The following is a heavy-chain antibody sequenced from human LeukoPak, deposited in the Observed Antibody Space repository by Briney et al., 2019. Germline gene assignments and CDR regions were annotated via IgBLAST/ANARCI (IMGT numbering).Heavy chain of an antibody. J-gene: IGHJ4*02. V-gene: IGHV5-51*01. D-gene: IGHD1-20*01. CDR2: IYPGDSDT. Sequence: GEPLKISLQGSGYTFTTYWIAWVRPMPGKGLEGMGIIYPGDSDTRYSPSFQGQVTISADKSISTAYLQWSSLKASHTAMFYCARLGITGTTLYYFDYWGQGTLVTVSS. CDR1: GYTFTTYW. CDR3: ARLGITGTTLYYFDY.